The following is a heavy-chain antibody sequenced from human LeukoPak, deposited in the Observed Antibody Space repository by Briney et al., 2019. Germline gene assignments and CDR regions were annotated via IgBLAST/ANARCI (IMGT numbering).Heavy chain of an antibody. V-gene: IGHV3-21*01. CDR3: AKAQDIVVVPAAMDY. J-gene: IGHJ4*02. CDR1: GFTFSSYS. D-gene: IGHD2-2*01. Sequence: GGSLRLSCAASGFTFSSYSMNWDRQAPGKGLEWVSSISSSSSYIYYADSVKGRFTISRDNAKNSLYLQMNSLRAEDTAVYYCAKAQDIVVVPAAMDYWGQGTLVTVSS. CDR2: ISSSSSYI.